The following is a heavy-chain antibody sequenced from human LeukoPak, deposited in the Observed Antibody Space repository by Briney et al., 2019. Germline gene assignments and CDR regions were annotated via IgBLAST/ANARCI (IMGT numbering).Heavy chain of an antibody. V-gene: IGHV4-34*01. CDR2: INHSGST. CDR1: GGSFSGYY. CDR3: ARGGKTGIRTRYWYFDL. D-gene: IGHD3-9*01. J-gene: IGHJ2*01. Sequence: SETLSLTCAVYGGSFSGYYWSWIRQPPGKGLEWIGEINHSGSTNYNPSLKSRVTISVDTSKNQFSLKLSSVTAADTAVYYCARGGKTGIRTRYWYFDLWGRGTLVTVSS.